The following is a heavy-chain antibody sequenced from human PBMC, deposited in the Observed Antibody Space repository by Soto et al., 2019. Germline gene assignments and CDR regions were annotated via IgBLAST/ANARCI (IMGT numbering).Heavy chain of an antibody. J-gene: IGHJ2*01. CDR2: IFDSGST. D-gene: IGHD2-8*01. V-gene: IGHV4-30-4*01. CDR3: ARAIMPLTNAWYFDL. CDR1: GGSISGGVHS. Sequence: QVQLQESGPGLVKPSETLSLTCTVSGGSISGGVHSWSWIRQPPGKGLEWIGHIFDSGSTYYNPSLKSRLTISVDTSKNQFSLRLSSVTAADTAVYYCARAIMPLTNAWYFDLWGRGTLVTVSS.